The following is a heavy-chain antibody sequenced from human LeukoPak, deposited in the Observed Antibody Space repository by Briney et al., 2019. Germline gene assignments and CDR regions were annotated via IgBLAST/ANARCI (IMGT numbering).Heavy chain of an antibody. J-gene: IGHJ5*02. Sequence: SVKVSCKASGYTFTSYTISWVRQAPGQGLEWMGRIIPILGIANYAQKFQGRVTITADKSTSTAYMELSSLRSEDTAVYYCTQTSDYYDSSGYSSWGQGTLVTVSS. CDR2: IIPILGIA. D-gene: IGHD3-22*01. CDR1: GYTFTSYT. CDR3: TQTSDYYDSSGYSS. V-gene: IGHV1-69*02.